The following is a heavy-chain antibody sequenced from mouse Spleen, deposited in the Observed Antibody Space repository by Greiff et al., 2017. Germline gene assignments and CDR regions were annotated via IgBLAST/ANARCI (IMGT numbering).Heavy chain of an antibody. J-gene: IGHJ3*01. CDR2: IWSGGST. Sequence: QLQQSGPGLVHPSQSLSITCTVSGFSLTSYGVHWVRQSPGKGLEWLGVIWSGGSTDYNAAFISRLSISKDNSKSQVFFKMNSLQANDTAIYYCARSGYDWFAYWGQGTLVTVSA. CDR1: GFSLTSYG. D-gene: IGHD2-2*01. CDR3: ARSGYDWFAY. V-gene: IGHV2-2*02.